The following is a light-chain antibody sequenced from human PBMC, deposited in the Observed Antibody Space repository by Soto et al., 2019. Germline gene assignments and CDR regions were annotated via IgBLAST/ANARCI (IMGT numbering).Light chain of an antibody. J-gene: IGKJ2*01. Sequence: EILLAQSPATLSLSPGERATLSCKASQDVSIFLAWYQQKPGQAPRLLIHDASNRATGVPARFSGSVSGRDFTLTITSLEPEDFAVYYCQQRSTWLYTFGQGTKREV. CDR2: DAS. CDR1: QDVSIF. CDR3: QQRSTWLYT. V-gene: IGKV3-11*02.